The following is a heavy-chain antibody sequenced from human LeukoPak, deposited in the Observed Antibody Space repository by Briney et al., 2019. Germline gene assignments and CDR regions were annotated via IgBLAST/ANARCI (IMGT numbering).Heavy chain of an antibody. Sequence: GGSLRLSCAASGFTFSSYEMNWVRQAPGKGLEWVSYISSSGSTIYYADSVKGRFTISRDNAKNSLYLQMNSLRAEDTAVYYCARAGNSEGGFDYWGQGTLVTVSS. V-gene: IGHV3-48*03. D-gene: IGHD4-23*01. CDR3: ARAGNSEGGFDY. CDR1: GFTFSSYE. CDR2: ISSSGSTI. J-gene: IGHJ4*02.